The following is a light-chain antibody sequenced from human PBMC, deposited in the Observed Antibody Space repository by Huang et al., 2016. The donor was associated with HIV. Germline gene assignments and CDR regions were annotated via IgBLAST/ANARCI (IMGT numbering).Light chain of an antibody. CDR3: QQRGNWPLT. CDR1: QSIINF. J-gene: IGKJ4*01. V-gene: IGKV3-11*01. CDR2: DAS. Sequence: EIVLTQSPATLSLSPGERATLSCRASQSIINFLAWYQQKPGQAPRLLIYDASNRAPGNPSRFSGSGSGTDFTLTISSLEPEEFAVYYCQQRGNWPLTFGGGTKVEI.